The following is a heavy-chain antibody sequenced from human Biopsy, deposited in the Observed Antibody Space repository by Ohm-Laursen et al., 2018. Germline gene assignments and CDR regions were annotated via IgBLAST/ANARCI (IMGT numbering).Heavy chain of an antibody. CDR1: GASVTSGSYY. V-gene: IGHV4-61*01. J-gene: IGHJ4*02. Sequence: PGTLSLTCTVSGASVTSGSYYWSWIRQPPGKGLEWLGYISNIGSTKDNPSLKSRVTMSVDTSKKQLSLKVRSVTAADTAVYYCARGEYSSSIFDHWGQGTLVTVSS. CDR2: ISNIGST. D-gene: IGHD6-6*01. CDR3: ARGEYSSSIFDH.